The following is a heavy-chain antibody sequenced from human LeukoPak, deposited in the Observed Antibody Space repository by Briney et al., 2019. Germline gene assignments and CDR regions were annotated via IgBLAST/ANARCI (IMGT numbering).Heavy chain of an antibody. V-gene: IGHV3-23*01. CDR1: GFSFSGHA. Sequence: GGSLRLSCVASGFSFSGHAMAWVRQAPGKGLEWVSAITSSGGGGVTYYADSVKGRFTISRDNSKNTLYLQMNNLRAEDTARYYCAKDGLYYDDSTHIYYFDYWGQGTLVAVSS. CDR2: ITSSGGGGVT. CDR3: AKDGLYYDDSTHIYYFDY. J-gene: IGHJ4*02. D-gene: IGHD3-22*01.